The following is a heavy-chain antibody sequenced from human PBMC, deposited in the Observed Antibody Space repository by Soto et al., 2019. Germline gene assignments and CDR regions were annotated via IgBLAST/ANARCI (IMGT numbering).Heavy chain of an antibody. CDR3: ARQGLPYRSSGYYYRMDV. J-gene: IGHJ6*02. D-gene: IGHD6-19*01. CDR2: IFPGDSDT. V-gene: IGHV5-51*01. CDR1: GLSLNTYW. Sequence: PXESLKIFCGGSGLSLNTYWIALVRQMPGRGLEWMGAIFPGDSDTRYSPSFEGQVNISADRSSSTAFLHWNSLKVSDTAVYFCARQGLPYRSSGYYYRMDVWGRGTTVTVSS.